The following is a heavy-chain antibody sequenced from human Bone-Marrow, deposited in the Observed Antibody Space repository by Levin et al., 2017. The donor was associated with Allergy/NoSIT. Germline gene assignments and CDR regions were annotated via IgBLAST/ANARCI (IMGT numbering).Heavy chain of an antibody. CDR3: AKDYYGSESMFDY. V-gene: IGHV3-23*01. J-gene: IGHJ4*02. CDR1: GFTFSTYA. CDR2: IDENGVGT. D-gene: IGHD3-10*01. Sequence: GGSLRLSCAASGFTFSTYAMSWVRQAPGKGLEWVSGIDENGVGTFYADSVKGRFTVSRENSKNTLFLQMNSLRAEDTAVYYCAKDYYGSESMFDYWGQGTLVTVSS.